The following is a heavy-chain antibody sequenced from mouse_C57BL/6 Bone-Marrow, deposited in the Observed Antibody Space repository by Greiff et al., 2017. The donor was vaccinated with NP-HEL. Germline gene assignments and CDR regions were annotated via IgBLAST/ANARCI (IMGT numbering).Heavy chain of an antibody. Sequence: VQLQQSGAELVMPGASVKLSCKASGYTFTSYWMHWVKQRPGQGLEWIGEIDPSDSYTNYNQKFKGKSTLTVDKSSSTAYMQLSSLTSEDSAVYYCARSIYYYGSSLYYWGQGTTLTVSS. CDR1: GYTFTSYW. J-gene: IGHJ2*01. CDR3: ARSIYYYGSSLYY. D-gene: IGHD1-1*01. CDR2: IDPSDSYT. V-gene: IGHV1-69*01.